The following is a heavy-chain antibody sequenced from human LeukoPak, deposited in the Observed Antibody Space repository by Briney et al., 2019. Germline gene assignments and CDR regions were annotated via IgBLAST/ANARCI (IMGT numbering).Heavy chain of an antibody. Sequence: PSETLSLTCTVSGGSISSSSYYWGWIRQPPGKGLEWIGSIYYSGSTYYNPSLKSRVTISVDTSKNQFSLKLSSVTAADTAVYYCARDAGTPPYWFDPWGQGTLVTVSS. V-gene: IGHV4-39*07. CDR1: GGSISSSSYY. CDR2: IYYSGST. CDR3: ARDAGTPPYWFDP. D-gene: IGHD1/OR15-1a*01. J-gene: IGHJ5*02.